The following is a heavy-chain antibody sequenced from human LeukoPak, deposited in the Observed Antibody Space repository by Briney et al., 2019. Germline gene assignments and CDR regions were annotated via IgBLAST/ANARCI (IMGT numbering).Heavy chain of an antibody. CDR1: GFTVSNAW. CDR2: IKSKTDGETT. CDR3: TTVYSDSGGFYFNYCDY. V-gene: IGHV3-15*01. Sequence: PGGSLRLSCAASGFTVSNAWMSWVRQAPGKGLEWVGRIKSKTDGETTDYAAPAKGRFTISRDDSKNTLYLQMNSLKTKDTAVYYCTTVYSDSGGFYFNYCDYWGQGTLVTVST. D-gene: IGHD3-22*01. J-gene: IGHJ4*02.